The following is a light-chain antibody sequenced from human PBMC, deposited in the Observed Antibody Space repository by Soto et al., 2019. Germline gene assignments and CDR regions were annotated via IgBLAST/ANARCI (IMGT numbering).Light chain of an antibody. CDR3: QQYNDWPPT. V-gene: IGKV3-20*01. J-gene: IGKJ1*01. CDR2: GTS. Sequence: EIVMTQSPASLSVSPGERATLSCRASERIYSAYLGWYQQKPGQAPRLLIYGTSSRATGIPDRFSGSGSGTDFTLTISRLEPEDFAVYYCQQYNDWPPTFGQGTKVDIK. CDR1: ERIYSAY.